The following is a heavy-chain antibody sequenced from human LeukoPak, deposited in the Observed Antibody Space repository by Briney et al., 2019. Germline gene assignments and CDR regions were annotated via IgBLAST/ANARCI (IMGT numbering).Heavy chain of an antibody. CDR2: INTTSTYI. CDR3: ARAGTCSSTSCDGGIEY. Sequence: PGLSLRLSRAACVFAFRRYNMKGVRQSPGKGLEGVSFINTTSTYIYYADSVKGRFTVSRDNSKNLLYLQMDSLRVEDTAVYYCARAGTCSSTSCDGGIEYWGQGTLVTVSS. V-gene: IGHV3-21*06. J-gene: IGHJ4*02. CDR1: VFAFRRYN. D-gene: IGHD2-2*01.